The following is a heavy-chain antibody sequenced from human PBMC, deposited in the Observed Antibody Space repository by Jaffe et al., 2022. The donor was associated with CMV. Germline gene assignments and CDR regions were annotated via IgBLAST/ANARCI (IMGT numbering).Heavy chain of an antibody. Sequence: EVQLVQSGAEVKKPGESLRISCKGSGYSFTSYWISWVRQMPGKGLEWMGRIDPSDSYTNYSPSFQGHVTISADKSISTAYLQWSSLKASDTAMYYCARFLGHGDYWTLLGDDAFDIWGQGTMVTVSS. CDR3: ARFLGHGDYWTLLGDDAFDI. CDR1: GYSFTSYW. CDR2: IDPSDSYT. V-gene: IGHV5-10-1*03. D-gene: IGHD4-17*01. J-gene: IGHJ3*02.